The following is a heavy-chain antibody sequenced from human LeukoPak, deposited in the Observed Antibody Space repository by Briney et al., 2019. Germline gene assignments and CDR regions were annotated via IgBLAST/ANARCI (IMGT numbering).Heavy chain of an antibody. CDR1: GFPFSTYW. D-gene: IGHD3-10*02. CDR2: INQDGTET. J-gene: IGHJ6*04. CDR3: AELGITMIGGV. V-gene: IGHV3-7*01. Sequence: PGESLRLSCAASGFPFSTYWMSWVRQAPGKGLEWVANINQDGTETYYVDSVKGRFTISRDYAKNSLYLQMNSLRAEDTAVYYCAELGITMIGGVWGKGTTVTISS.